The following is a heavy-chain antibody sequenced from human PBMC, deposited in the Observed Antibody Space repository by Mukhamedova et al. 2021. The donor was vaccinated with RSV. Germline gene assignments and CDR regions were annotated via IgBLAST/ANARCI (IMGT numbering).Heavy chain of an antibody. CDR3: TTLDDYYDSSGYY. CDR2: IKSKTDGGTT. V-gene: IGHV3-15*01. J-gene: IGHJ4*02. D-gene: IGHD3-22*01. Sequence: APGKGLEWVGRIKSKTDGGTTDYAAPVKGRFTISRDDSKNTLYLQMNSLKTEDTAVYYCTTLDDYYDSSGYYCGQGTLVTFSS.